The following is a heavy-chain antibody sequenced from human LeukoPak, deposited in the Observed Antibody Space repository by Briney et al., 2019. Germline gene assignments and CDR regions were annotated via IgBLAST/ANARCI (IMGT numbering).Heavy chain of an antibody. CDR1: GDSISSGSYY. Sequence: SETLSLTCTVSGDSISSGSYYWSWIRQPAGKGLEWIGRIYTSGSTNYNPSLKSRVTISVDTSKSQFSLKLSSVTAADTAVYYCATLGYSYGTDYWGQGTLVTVSS. J-gene: IGHJ4*02. CDR3: ATLGYSYGTDY. D-gene: IGHD5-18*01. V-gene: IGHV4-61*02. CDR2: IYTSGST.